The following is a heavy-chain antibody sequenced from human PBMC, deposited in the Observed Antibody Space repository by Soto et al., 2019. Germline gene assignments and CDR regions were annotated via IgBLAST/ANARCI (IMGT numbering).Heavy chain of an antibody. CDR1: GFTFSSYA. J-gene: IGHJ4*02. D-gene: IGHD6-13*01. CDR3: ARSDAAAGLPGDY. CDR2: ISYDGSNK. Sequence: QVQLVESGGGVVQPGRSLRLSCAASGFTFSSYAMHWVRQAPGKGLEWVAVISYDGSNKYYADSAKGRFTISRDNSKNTLYLQMNSLRAEDTAVYYCARSDAAAGLPGDYWGQGTLVTVSS. V-gene: IGHV3-30-3*01.